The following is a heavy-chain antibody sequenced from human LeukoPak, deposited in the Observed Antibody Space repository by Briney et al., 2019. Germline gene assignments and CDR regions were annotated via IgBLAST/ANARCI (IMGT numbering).Heavy chain of an antibody. Sequence: GESLKISCKGSGYSFTSYWIGWVGQMPGKGLEWMGIIYPGDSDTRYSPSFQGQVTISADKSISTAYLQWSSLKASDTAMYYCATYSQYSGVFSDYWGQGTLVTVSS. D-gene: IGHD6-19*01. CDR2: IYPGDSDT. V-gene: IGHV5-51*01. CDR3: ATYSQYSGVFSDY. CDR1: GYSFTSYW. J-gene: IGHJ4*02.